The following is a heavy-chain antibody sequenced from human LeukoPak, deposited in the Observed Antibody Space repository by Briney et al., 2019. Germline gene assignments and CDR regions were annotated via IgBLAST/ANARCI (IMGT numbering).Heavy chain of an antibody. D-gene: IGHD4-23*01. Sequence: GGSLRLSCTASGFTFGDYAMSWFRQAPGKGLEWVGVISYDGSNKYYADSVKGRFTISRDNSKNTLYLQMNSLRAEDTAVYYCARVTRAFYYYYGMDVWGQGTAVTVSS. CDR1: GFTFGDYA. CDR2: ISYDGSNK. CDR3: ARVTRAFYYYYGMDV. J-gene: IGHJ6*02. V-gene: IGHV3-30-3*01.